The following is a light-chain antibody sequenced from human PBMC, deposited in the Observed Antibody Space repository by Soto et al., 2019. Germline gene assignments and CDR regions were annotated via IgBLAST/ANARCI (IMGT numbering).Light chain of an antibody. CDR2: VNNDGTH. J-gene: IGLJ3*02. V-gene: IGLV4-69*01. CDR1: SGHTSYA. CDR3: QAWGPGIVV. Sequence: QLVLTQSPSASASLGASVKLTCTLSSGHTSYAIAWHQQQPEKGPRYLMKVNNDGTHNKGDGIPDRFSGSSSGAERSLSISSLQSEDEADYYCQAWGPGIVVFGGVTKLTVL.